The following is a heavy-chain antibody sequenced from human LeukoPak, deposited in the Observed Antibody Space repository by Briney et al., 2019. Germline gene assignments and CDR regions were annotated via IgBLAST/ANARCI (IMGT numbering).Heavy chain of an antibody. Sequence: PGGSLRLSCAASGFTFSSYAMSWVRQAPGKGLEWVSAISGSGGSTYYADSVKGRFTISRDNSKNTLYLQMNSLRAEDTAVYYCAKDQPGYCSGTSCRYWGIFDYWGQGTLVTVSS. V-gene: IGHV3-23*01. CDR3: AKDQPGYCSGTSCRYWGIFDY. J-gene: IGHJ4*02. CDR2: ISGSGGST. D-gene: IGHD2-2*01. CDR1: GFTFSSYA.